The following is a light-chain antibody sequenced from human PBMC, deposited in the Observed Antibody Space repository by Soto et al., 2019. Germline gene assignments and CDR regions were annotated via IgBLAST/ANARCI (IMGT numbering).Light chain of an antibody. Sequence: DIQMTQSPSTLSASVGDRVTITCRASQSISAWLAWYQQEPGKAPKLLIYDASSLESGVPSRFSGSGSGTEFTLTISSLQPDDFATYYCQQYDGYSWTFGQGTKVEIK. CDR1: QSISAW. J-gene: IGKJ1*01. CDR2: DAS. V-gene: IGKV1-5*01. CDR3: QQYDGYSWT.